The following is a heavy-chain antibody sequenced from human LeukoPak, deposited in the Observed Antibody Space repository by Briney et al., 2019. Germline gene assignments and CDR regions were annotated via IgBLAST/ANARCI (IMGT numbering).Heavy chain of an antibody. D-gene: IGHD6-19*01. CDR2: ISYDGSNK. Sequence: PGGSLRPSCAASGFTFSSYAMHWVRQAPGKGLEWVAVISYDGSNKYYADSVKGRFTISRDNSKNTLYLQMNSLRAEDTAVYYCARDPYSSGWYKDAFDIWGQGTMVTVSS. V-gene: IGHV3-30-3*01. CDR3: ARDPYSSGWYKDAFDI. J-gene: IGHJ3*02. CDR1: GFTFSSYA.